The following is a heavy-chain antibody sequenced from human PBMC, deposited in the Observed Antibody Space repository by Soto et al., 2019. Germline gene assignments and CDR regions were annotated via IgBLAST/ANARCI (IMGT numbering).Heavy chain of an antibody. J-gene: IGHJ3*02. CDR1: GGSISSYY. CDR2: IYYSGST. Sequence: PSETLSLTCTVSGGSISSYYWSWIRQPPGKGLEWIGYIYYSGSTNYNPSLKSRVTISVDTSKNQFSLKLSSVTAADTAVYYCARALDGYNWGDAFDIWGQGTVVTVSS. D-gene: IGHD5-12*01. CDR3: ARALDGYNWGDAFDI. V-gene: IGHV4-59*01.